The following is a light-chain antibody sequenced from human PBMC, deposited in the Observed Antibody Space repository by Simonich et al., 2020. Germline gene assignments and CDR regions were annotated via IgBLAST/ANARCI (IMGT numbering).Light chain of an antibody. V-gene: IGKV3-15*01. CDR3: QQYNNWPPGT. Sequence: EIVMTQSPATLSVSPGERATLSCRASQSVSSNLAWYHQKPGQSPRHLIYGASTRATGIPARFSGSGSGTEFTLTISSMQSEDFAVYYCQQYNNWPPGTFGQGTKLEIK. CDR2: GAS. CDR1: QSVSSN. J-gene: IGKJ2*01.